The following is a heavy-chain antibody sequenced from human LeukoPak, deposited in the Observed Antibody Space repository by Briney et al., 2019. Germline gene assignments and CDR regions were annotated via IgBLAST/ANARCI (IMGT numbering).Heavy chain of an antibody. V-gene: IGHV3-7*03. D-gene: IGHD2-15*01. CDR3: AKSGLNRFDY. CDR1: GFTFSNFW. Sequence: PGGSLRLSCATSGFTFSNFWMSWVRQAPGRGLEWVASINQGASQKYYLDSVKGRFTISRDNSKNTLYLQMNSLRAEDTAVYYCAKSGLNRFDYWGQGTLVTVSS. J-gene: IGHJ4*02. CDR2: INQGASQK.